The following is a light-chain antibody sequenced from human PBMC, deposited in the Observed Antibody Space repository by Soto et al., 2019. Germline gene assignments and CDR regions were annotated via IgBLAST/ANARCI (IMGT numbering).Light chain of an antibody. Sequence: QSALTQPASVSGSSGQSITISCTGTNSDVGDYNYVSWYQQHPGKAPKLMIYEVSNRPSGVSNRFSGSKSGNTASLTISGLQAEDEADYYCSSFTTSTTRVFGTGTKVTVL. CDR2: EVS. CDR3: SSFTTSTTRV. J-gene: IGLJ1*01. CDR1: NSDVGDYNY. V-gene: IGLV2-14*01.